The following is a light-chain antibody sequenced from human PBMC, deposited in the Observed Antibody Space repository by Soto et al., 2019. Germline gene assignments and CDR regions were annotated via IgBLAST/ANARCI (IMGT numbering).Light chain of an antibody. V-gene: IGKV3-20*01. J-gene: IGKJ1*01. CDR2: GAS. CDR3: QQYDRSPLT. CDR1: QSVSSSY. Sequence: PGERATLSCRASQSVSSSYLAWYQQKPGQAPRLLIYGASSRAIGIPDRFSGSGSGTDFTLTISRLEPEDFAVYYCQQYDRSPLTFGQGTKVDIK.